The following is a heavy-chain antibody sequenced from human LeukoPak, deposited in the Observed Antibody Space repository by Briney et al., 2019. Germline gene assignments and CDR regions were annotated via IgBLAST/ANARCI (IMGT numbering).Heavy chain of an antibody. CDR2: FYYSGTT. J-gene: IGHJ6*02. CDR1: GGSISGSY. D-gene: IGHD5-12*01. CDR3: ARGGSWIYYGLDV. Sequence: SETLSLTCTVSGGSISGSYWTWIRQSPGKGLEWIGYFYYSGTTNYNPSLKSRVTISVDTSKNQFSLNVSSVTAADAAVYYCARGGSWIYYGLDVWGQGTTVTVSS. V-gene: IGHV4-59*01.